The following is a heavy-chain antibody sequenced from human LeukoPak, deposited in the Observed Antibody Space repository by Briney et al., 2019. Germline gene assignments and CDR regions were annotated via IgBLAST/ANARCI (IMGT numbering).Heavy chain of an antibody. Sequence: GASVKVSCKASGYTFTGYYMHWVRQAPGQGLEWMGWINPNSGGTNYAQKFQGRVTMTRNTSISTAYMELSSLRSEDTAVYYCAKDVLLWFGAMGSFDYWGQGTLVTVSS. J-gene: IGHJ4*02. CDR1: GYTFTGYY. CDR2: INPNSGGT. V-gene: IGHV1-2*02. D-gene: IGHD3-10*01. CDR3: AKDVLLWFGAMGSFDY.